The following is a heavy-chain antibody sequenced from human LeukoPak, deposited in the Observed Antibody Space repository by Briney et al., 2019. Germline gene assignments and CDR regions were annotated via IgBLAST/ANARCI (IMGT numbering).Heavy chain of an antibody. Sequence: GGSLRLSCAASGFTFSSYWMHWVRQAPGKGLVWVSRINSDGSSTSYADSVKGRFTISRDNSKNTLYLQMNSLRAEDTAVYYCAKGSVATKYYYYGMDVWGQGTTVTVSS. CDR2: INSDGSST. D-gene: IGHD5-12*01. V-gene: IGHV3-74*01. J-gene: IGHJ6*02. CDR1: GFTFSSYW. CDR3: AKGSVATKYYYYGMDV.